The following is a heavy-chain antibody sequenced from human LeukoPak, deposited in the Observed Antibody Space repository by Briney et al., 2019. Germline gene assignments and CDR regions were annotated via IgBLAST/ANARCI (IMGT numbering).Heavy chain of an antibody. D-gene: IGHD6-19*01. J-gene: IGHJ4*02. CDR2: IRSDGSNE. Sequence: GGSLRLSCAASGFTFSSYEMNWVRQAPGKGLKWVAFIRSDGSNEYYADSVKGRFTISRDNSKNTLYLQMNSLRAEDTAVYYCARILSSAWGELGYWGQGTLVTVSS. V-gene: IGHV3-30*02. CDR1: GFTFSSYE. CDR3: ARILSSAWGELGY.